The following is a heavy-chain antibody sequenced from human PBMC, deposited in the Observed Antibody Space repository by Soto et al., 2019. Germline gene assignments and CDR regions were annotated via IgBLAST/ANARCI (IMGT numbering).Heavy chain of an antibody. CDR3: ASSITGTTFWAYYFDY. V-gene: IGHV3-30-3*01. CDR2: ISYDGSNK. D-gene: IGHD1-20*01. CDR1: GFTFSSYA. J-gene: IGHJ4*02. Sequence: QVQLVESGGGVVQPGRSLRLSCAASGFTFSSYAMHWVRQAPGKGLEWVAVISYDGSNKYYADSVKGRFTISRDNSKNTLFLQMNSLRAEDTAVYYCASSITGTTFWAYYFDYWGQRTLVTVSS.